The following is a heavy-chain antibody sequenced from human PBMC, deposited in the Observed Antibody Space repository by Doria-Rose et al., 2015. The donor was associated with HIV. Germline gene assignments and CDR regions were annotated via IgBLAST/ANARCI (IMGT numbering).Heavy chain of an antibody. CDR3: ARIKSSRWYHKYYFDF. Sequence: SGPVLVKPTETLTLTCTVSGVSLSSPGMGVSWIRQPPGKALEWLANIFSEDERSYIPSLKVRLTIARGTAKGQVVLTMTDMDPVDTATYYCARIKSSRWYHKYYFDFWGQGTLVIVSA. J-gene: IGHJ4*02. V-gene: IGHV2-26*01. D-gene: IGHD6-13*01. CDR1: GVSLSSPGMG. CDR2: IFSEDER.